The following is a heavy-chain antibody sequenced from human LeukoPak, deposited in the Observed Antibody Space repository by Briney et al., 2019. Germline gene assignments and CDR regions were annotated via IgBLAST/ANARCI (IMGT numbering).Heavy chain of an antibody. CDR1: GGSISSYY. D-gene: IGHD4-17*01. Sequence: SETLSLTCTVSGGSISSYYWSWIRQPPGKGLEGSGYIYYSGSTNYNASLKSRVTISVDTSKNQFSLKLSSVTAADTAVYYCARVNYGDSTGYYYYGMDVWGQGTTVTVSS. CDR3: ARVNYGDSTGYYYYGMDV. CDR2: IYYSGST. V-gene: IGHV4-59*01. J-gene: IGHJ6*02.